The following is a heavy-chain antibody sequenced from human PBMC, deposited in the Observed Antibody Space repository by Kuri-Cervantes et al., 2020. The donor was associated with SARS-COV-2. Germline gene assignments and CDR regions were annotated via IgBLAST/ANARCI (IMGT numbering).Heavy chain of an antibody. V-gene: IGHV1-18*01. Sequence: ASVKVSCKASGYTFTSYGISWVRQAPGQGLEWMGWISAYNGNTNYAQKLQGRVTMTTDTSTSTAYMELRGLRSDDTAVYYCARDAGYYDSSGYRYYFDYWGQGTLVTVSS. J-gene: IGHJ4*02. D-gene: IGHD3-22*01. CDR2: ISAYNGNT. CDR3: ARDAGYYDSSGYRYYFDY. CDR1: GYTFTSYG.